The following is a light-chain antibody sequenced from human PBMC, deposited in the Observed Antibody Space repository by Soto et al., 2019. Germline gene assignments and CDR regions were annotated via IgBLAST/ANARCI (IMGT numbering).Light chain of an antibody. CDR2: RTY. CDR1: HSISSN. CDR3: QQYASSRT. V-gene: IGKV3-15*01. Sequence: EIVRTHSPATVSVPPRERATXSCRASHSISSNLAWYQQKPGRDPRLLMFRTYSRATGFQARFSGSGSGTDFTLTITRLETEDFAVYYCQQYASSRTFGQGTKVDIK. J-gene: IGKJ1*01.